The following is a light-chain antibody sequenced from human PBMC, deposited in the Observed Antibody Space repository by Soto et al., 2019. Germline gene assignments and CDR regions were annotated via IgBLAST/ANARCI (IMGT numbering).Light chain of an antibody. CDR1: SSDVGNYNL. CDR3: CSYAGSSTGV. Sequence: QSVLTQPASVSGSPGQSITISCTGTSSDVGNYNLVSWYQQHPGKAPKIMIYDVSKRPSGVSNRFSGSKSGKTASLTISGLQAEDGADYYCCSYAGSSTGVFGGGTKLTVL. V-gene: IGLV2-23*02. CDR2: DVS. J-gene: IGLJ3*02.